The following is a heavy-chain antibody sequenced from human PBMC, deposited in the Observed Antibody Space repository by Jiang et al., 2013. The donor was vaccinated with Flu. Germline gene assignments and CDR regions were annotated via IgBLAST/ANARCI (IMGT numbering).Heavy chain of an antibody. CDR2: LYDNDKT. V-gene: IGHV3-53*01. J-gene: IGHJ6*02. D-gene: IGHD3-22*01. Sequence: RLSCAASGLTVSTNYINWVRQAPGKGLEWVSVLYDNDKTYYADSVKGRFTISRDNSKNTVYLQINSLRAEDTAVYYCARDYSDSRGSIMDVWGQGTTVTVSS. CDR3: ARDYSDSRGSIMDV. CDR1: GLTVSTNY.